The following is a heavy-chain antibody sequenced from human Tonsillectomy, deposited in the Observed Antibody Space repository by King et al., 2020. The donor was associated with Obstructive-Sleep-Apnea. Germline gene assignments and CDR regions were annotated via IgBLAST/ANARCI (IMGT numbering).Heavy chain of an antibody. Sequence: VQLVESGGGVVQPGRSLRLSCTASGFTFSNYVIHWVRQAPGKGLEWVTVMSNDGIKTYYADSVKGRFTISRDNSKNTLYLQMNSVRAEDTAVYYCAGDGGGGSTDYFDYWGQGTLVTVSS. CDR2: MSNDGIKT. V-gene: IGHV3-30*03. D-gene: IGHD4-11*01. J-gene: IGHJ4*02. CDR1: GFTFSNYV. CDR3: AGDGGGGSTDYFDY.